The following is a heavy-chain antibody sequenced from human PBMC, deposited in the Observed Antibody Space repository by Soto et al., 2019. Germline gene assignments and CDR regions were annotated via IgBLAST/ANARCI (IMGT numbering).Heavy chain of an antibody. Sequence: QVQLVQSGAEVKKPGSSVKVSCKASGCTFSSYAISWVRQAPGQGLEWMGGIIPISGTANYAQKFQGRVTITADESTSTAYMELSSLRSEDTAVYYCARSQGSSTSLEIYYYYYSGMDVWGQGTTVTVSS. V-gene: IGHV1-69*01. CDR3: ARSQGSSTSLEIYYYYYSGMDV. J-gene: IGHJ6*02. D-gene: IGHD2-2*01. CDR2: IIPISGTA. CDR1: GCTFSSYA.